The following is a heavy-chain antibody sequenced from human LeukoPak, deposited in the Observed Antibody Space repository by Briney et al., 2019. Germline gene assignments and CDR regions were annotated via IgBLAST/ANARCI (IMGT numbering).Heavy chain of an antibody. J-gene: IGHJ4*02. CDR2: ISTSGRII. D-gene: IGHD3-22*01. V-gene: IGHV3-11*01. Sequence: GGSLRLSCAASGFTFSDSYMSWIRQAPGKGLERVSYISTSGRIIYYADSVKGRFTISRDNAKNSLYLQMNSLRAEDTAVYYCAGTYDSSGYSEYWGQGTLVTVSA. CDR1: GFTFSDSY. CDR3: AGTYDSSGYSEY.